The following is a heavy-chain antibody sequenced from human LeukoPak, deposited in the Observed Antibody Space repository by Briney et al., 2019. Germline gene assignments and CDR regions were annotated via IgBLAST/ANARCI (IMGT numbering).Heavy chain of an antibody. V-gene: IGHV3-23*01. J-gene: IGHJ4*02. D-gene: IGHD3-22*01. CDR2: LSGSGTTT. CDR1: GFIFSDYA. CDR3: TKDYDTVGYYSSDY. Sequence: GGSLRLSCAASGFIFSDYAMSWVRQVPGKGLEWVSTLSGSGTTTFYANSVKGRFTISRDSSKNTLYLQMNSLRAADTALYYCTKDYDTVGYYSSDYWGQGTLVTVSS.